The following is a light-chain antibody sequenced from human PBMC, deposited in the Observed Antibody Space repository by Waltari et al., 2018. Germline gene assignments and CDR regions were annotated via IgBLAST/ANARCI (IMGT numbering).Light chain of an antibody. V-gene: IGKV4-1*01. CDR1: QTILYNSNNKNY. CDR3: QQYFDNPRT. Sequence: EIVMTQSPESLAVSLRERATITCKSSQTILYNSNNKNYLAWYQQKPGQPPRLLIYWASSRDSGVPDRFSGSGSGTDFTLTICSLQAEDVAVYYCQQYFDNPRTFGQGTRLEIK. CDR2: WAS. J-gene: IGKJ2*01.